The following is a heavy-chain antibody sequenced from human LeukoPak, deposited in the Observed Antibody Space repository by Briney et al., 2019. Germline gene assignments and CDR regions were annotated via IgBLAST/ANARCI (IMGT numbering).Heavy chain of an antibody. D-gene: IGHD7-27*01. V-gene: IGHV3-33*06. CDR2: IWYDGSNK. J-gene: IGHJ4*02. CDR3: AKGSNWGSWFFDY. Sequence: PGRSLRLSCAASGFTFSSYGMHWVRQAPGKGLEWVAVIWYDGSNKYYADSVKGRFTISRDNSKNKLYLQMNSLRAEDTAVYYCAKGSNWGSWFFDYWGQGTLVTVSS. CDR1: GFTFSSYG.